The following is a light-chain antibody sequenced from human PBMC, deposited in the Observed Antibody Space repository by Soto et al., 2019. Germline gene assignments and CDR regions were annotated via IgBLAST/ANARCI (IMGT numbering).Light chain of an antibody. CDR3: QQYNSYST. V-gene: IGKV1-5*01. CDR1: QSINAW. J-gene: IGKJ1*01. Sequence: DIQMTQSPSTLSASVGDRVTITCRASQSINAWLAWYQQKPGKAPKLLIYDVSTLDSGVPSRFSGSGSGTEFTLTISSLQPDDFATYYCQQYNSYSTFGQGTKVDIK. CDR2: DVS.